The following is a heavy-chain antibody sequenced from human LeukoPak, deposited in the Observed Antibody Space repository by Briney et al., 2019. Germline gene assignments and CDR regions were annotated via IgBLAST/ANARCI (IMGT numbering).Heavy chain of an antibody. V-gene: IGHV4-59*12. D-gene: IGHD6-6*01. J-gene: IGHJ6*03. CDR1: GGSISSYY. CDR2: IYYSGST. Sequence: SETLSLTCTVSGGSISSYYWSWIRQPPGKGLEWIGYIYYSGSTNYNPSLKSRVTISVDTSKNQFSLKLSSVTAADTAVYYCARGRRAEQLVLDYYYMDVWGKGTTVTVSS. CDR3: ARGRRAEQLVLDYYYMDV.